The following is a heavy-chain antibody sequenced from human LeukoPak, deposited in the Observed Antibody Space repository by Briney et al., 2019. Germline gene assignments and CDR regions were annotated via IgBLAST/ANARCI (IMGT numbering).Heavy chain of an antibody. CDR2: IIPIFGTA. CDR3: ARDTRDCSGGSCYLSWFDP. J-gene: IGHJ5*02. V-gene: IGHV1-69*06. D-gene: IGHD2-15*01. CDR1: GYTFTGYY. Sequence: GPQVKVSCKASGYTFTGYYMHWVRQAPGQGLEWMGGIIPIFGTANYAQKFQGRVTITADKSTSTAYMELSSLRSEDTAVYYCARDTRDCSGGSCYLSWFDPWGQGTLVTVSS.